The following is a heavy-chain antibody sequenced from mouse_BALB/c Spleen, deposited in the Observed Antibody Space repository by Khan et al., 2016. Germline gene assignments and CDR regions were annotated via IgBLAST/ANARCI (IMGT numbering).Heavy chain of an antibody. CDR3: ARDFNYYGSSYWYFDV. Sequence: EVELVESGGGLVQPGGSLRLSCTTSGFTFTDYYMRWVRQPPGKALEWLGFIRNKANGYTTEYSASVKGRFTISRDNSQSILYLQMNTLRAEDSATYYCARDFNYYGSSYWYFDVWGAGTTVTVSS. J-gene: IGHJ1*01. V-gene: IGHV7-3*02. CDR2: IRNKANGYTT. D-gene: IGHD1-1*01. CDR1: GFTFTDYY.